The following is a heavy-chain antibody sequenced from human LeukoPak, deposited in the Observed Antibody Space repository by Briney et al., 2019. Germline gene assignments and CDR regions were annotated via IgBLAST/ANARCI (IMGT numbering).Heavy chain of an antibody. J-gene: IGHJ3*02. CDR3: AKDIVLITPEAFDI. CDR2: IRYDGSNK. Sequence: PGGSLRLSCAASGFTFSSYGMHWVRQAPGKGLEWVAFIRYDGSNKYYADSVKGRFTIFRDNSKNTLYLQMNSLRAEDTAVYYCAKDIVLITPEAFDIWGQGTMVTVSS. CDR1: GFTFSSYG. D-gene: IGHD2-8*01. V-gene: IGHV3-30*02.